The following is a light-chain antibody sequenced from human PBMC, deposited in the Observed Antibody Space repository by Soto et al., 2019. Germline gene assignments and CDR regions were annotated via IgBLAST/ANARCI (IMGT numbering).Light chain of an antibody. CDR3: QEYESHLRT. V-gene: IGKV1-5*01. J-gene: IGKJ1*01. CDR2: DAS. CDR1: QSISSW. Sequence: DILMTQSPSTLSESVGDRVTITCRASQSISSWLAWYQQKSGKAPHLLIYDASTLESGVPSRFSGSGSGTEFSLTISSLQPDDFATYYCQEYESHLRTFGPGTKVEI.